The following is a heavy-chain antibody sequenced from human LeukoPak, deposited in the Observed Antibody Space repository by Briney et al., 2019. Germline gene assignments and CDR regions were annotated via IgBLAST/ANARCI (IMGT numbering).Heavy chain of an antibody. CDR2: IYYSGST. V-gene: IGHV4-59*08. CDR3: ASNYYGSGRLDY. CDR1: GGSISSYY. Sequence: SETLSLTCTVSGGSISSYYWSWIRQPPGKGLEWIGYIYYSGSTNYNPSLKSRVTISVDTSKNQLSLKVSSVTAADTAVYYCASNYYGSGRLDYWGPGNLVTVSS. D-gene: IGHD3-10*01. J-gene: IGHJ4*02.